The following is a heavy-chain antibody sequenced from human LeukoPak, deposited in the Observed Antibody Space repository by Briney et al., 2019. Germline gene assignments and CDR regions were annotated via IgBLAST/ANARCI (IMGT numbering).Heavy chain of an antibody. CDR3: ARRAGAYSHPYDY. V-gene: IGHV3-66*04. CDR2: IYSGGST. Sequence: PGGSLRLSCAASGFTVSSNYMSWVRQAPGKGLEWVSVIYSGGSTYYVDSVKGRFTISRDNSKNTLYLQMNSLRAEDTAVYYCARRAGAYSHPYDYWGQGTLVTVSS. J-gene: IGHJ4*02. D-gene: IGHD4/OR15-4a*01. CDR1: GFTVSSNY.